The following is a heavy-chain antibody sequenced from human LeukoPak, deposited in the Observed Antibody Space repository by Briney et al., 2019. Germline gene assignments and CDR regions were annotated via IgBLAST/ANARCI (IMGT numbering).Heavy chain of an antibody. J-gene: IGHJ5*02. CDR2: IIGSGGST. Sequence: GGSLRLSCAASGFTFSSYAMSWVRQAPGKGLEWVSAIIGSGGSTYYADSVKGRFTISRDNSKNTLYLQMNSLRAEDTAVYYCAKPHSRYSSGWYANWFDPWGQGTLVTVSS. D-gene: IGHD6-19*01. CDR3: AKPHSRYSSGWYANWFDP. CDR1: GFTFSSYA. V-gene: IGHV3-23*01.